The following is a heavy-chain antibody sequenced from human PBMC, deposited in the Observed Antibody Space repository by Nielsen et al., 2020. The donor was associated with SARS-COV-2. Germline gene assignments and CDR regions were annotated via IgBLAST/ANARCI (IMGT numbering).Heavy chain of an antibody. V-gene: IGHV3-74*01. J-gene: IGHJ6*03. CDR3: AWNQAARYYYYYYMDV. Sequence: GESLKISCAASGFTFSSYWMHWVRQAPGKGLVWVSRINSDGSSTSYADSVKGRFTISRDNAKNTLYLQMNSLRAEDTAVYYCAWNQAARYYYYYYMDVWGKGTTVTVSS. CDR2: INSDGSST. D-gene: IGHD6-6*01. CDR1: GFTFSSYW.